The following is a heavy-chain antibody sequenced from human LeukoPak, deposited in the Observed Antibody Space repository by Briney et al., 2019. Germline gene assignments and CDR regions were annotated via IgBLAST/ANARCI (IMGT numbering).Heavy chain of an antibody. V-gene: IGHV4-39*02. CDR3: VRGDLRLPRSTPDC. Sequence: PSETLSLTCTVSGGSISGSSYYWGWIRQPPGKGLEWIGSIYYSGSTYYNPSLKSRVTISVDTSKNQFSLKLNSVTATDTAVYYCVRGDLRLPRSTPDCWGQGTLVTVSS. CDR1: GGSISGSSYY. J-gene: IGHJ4*02. CDR2: IYYSGST. D-gene: IGHD5/OR15-5a*01.